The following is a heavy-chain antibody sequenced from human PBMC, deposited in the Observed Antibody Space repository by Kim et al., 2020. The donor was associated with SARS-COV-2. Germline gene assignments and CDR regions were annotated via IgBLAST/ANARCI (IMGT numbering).Heavy chain of an antibody. CDR3: ARDLVAGISSDAFDI. CDR1: GYTFTSYA. V-gene: IGHV7-4-1*02. D-gene: IGHD6-19*01. J-gene: IGHJ3*02. Sequence: ASVKVSCKASGYTFTSYAMNWVRQAPGQGLEWMGWINTNTGNPTYAQGFTGRFVFSLDTSVSTAYLQISSLKAEDTAVYYCARDLVAGISSDAFDIWGQGTMVTVSS. CDR2: INTNTGNP.